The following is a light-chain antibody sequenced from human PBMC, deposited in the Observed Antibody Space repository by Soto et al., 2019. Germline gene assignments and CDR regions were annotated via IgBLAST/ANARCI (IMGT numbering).Light chain of an antibody. CDR3: HQRNNWPWT. Sequence: EIVLTQSPAILSLSPGERATLSCRASQSVGRYLVWYQQKPGQAPSLLIYDASNRATGVPARFSGSGSGTDFTLTISSLESEDFAVYYCHQRNNWPWTLGQGTRVEIK. J-gene: IGKJ1*01. V-gene: IGKV3-11*01. CDR1: QSVGRY. CDR2: DAS.